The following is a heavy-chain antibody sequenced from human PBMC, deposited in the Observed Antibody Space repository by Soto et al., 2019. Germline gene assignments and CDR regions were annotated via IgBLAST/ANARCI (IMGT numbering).Heavy chain of an antibody. Sequence: SETLSLTCAVYGGSFSGYYCSWMRQPPGKGLEWIGEINHSGSTNYNPSLKSRVTISVDTSKNQFSLKLSSVTAADTAVYYCARGKRGMKSIDPWGQGTLVTVSS. CDR2: INHSGST. CDR1: GGSFSGYY. CDR3: ARGKRGMKSIDP. J-gene: IGHJ5*02. V-gene: IGHV4-34*01.